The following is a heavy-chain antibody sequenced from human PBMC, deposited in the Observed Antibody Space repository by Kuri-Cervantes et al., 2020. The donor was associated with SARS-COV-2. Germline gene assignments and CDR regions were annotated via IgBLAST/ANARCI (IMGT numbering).Heavy chain of an antibody. V-gene: IGHV1-69*13. CDR1: GGTFSSYA. D-gene: IGHD1-20*01. CDR3: ARRVTGTLGYWFDP. Sequence: SVKVSCKASGGTFSSYAISWVRQAPGQGLEWMGGIIPIFGTANYAQKFQGRVTITADESTSTAYMELNSLRSEDTAVYYCARRVTGTLGYWFDPWGQGTLVTVSS. J-gene: IGHJ5*02. CDR2: IIPIFGTA.